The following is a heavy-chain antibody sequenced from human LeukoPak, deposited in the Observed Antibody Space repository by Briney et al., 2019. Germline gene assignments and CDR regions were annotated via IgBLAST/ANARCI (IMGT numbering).Heavy chain of an antibody. Sequence: GGSLRLSCAASGFTFSSYWMNWARQAPGKGLEGVASINHKGNVNYYVDSVKGRFTISRDNAKNSLYLQMSNFRAEDTAVYFCARGGGLDVWGQGARVTVSS. D-gene: IGHD3-16*01. CDR1: GFTFSSYW. CDR3: ARGGGLDV. V-gene: IGHV3-7*03. J-gene: IGHJ6*02. CDR2: INHKGNVN.